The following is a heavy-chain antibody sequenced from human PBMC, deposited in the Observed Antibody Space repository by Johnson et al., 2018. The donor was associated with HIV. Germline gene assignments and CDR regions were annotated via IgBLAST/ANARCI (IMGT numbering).Heavy chain of an antibody. CDR2: ISYDGSNK. Sequence: QVQLVESGGGVVQPGRSLRLSCAASGFTFSSYAMHWVRQAPGKGLEWVAVISYDGSNKYYADSVKGRFTISRDNSKNTLYLQMNSLRAEDMTVYYCVRVRGAFDIWGQGTMVTVSS. V-gene: IGHV3-30-3*01. CDR1: GFTFSSYA. CDR3: VRVRGAFDI. J-gene: IGHJ3*02.